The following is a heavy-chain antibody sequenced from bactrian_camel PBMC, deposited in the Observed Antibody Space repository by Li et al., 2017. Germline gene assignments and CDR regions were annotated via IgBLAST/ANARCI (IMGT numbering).Heavy chain of an antibody. CDR2: ITAPGVKT. J-gene: IGHJ4*01. Sequence: DVQLVESGGGSVQAGGSLRLSCAASGFGTPWYYMAWFRQAPGQQREGVASITAPGVKTYYADSVKGRFTISQDNAKDNLYLQMNDLKPEDTAMYYCAAALPGRCSRLMDHDFTYWGRGTQVTVS. CDR1: GFGTPWYY. CDR3: AAALPGRCSRLMDHDFTY. D-gene: IGHD6*01. V-gene: IGHV3S40*01.